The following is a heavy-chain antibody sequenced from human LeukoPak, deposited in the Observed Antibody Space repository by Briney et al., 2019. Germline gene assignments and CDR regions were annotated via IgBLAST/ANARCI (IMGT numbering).Heavy chain of an antibody. Sequence: PGGSLRLSCAVSGFTFSNAWMSWVRQAPGKGLEWVGRIKSKTAGGTTDYAAPVKGRFTISRDDSKNTLYLQMNSLKTEDTAVYYCSTILGVITFDYWGQGTLVTVSS. D-gene: IGHD3-10*01. CDR2: IKSKTAGGTT. J-gene: IGHJ4*02. CDR1: GFTFSNAW. V-gene: IGHV3-15*01. CDR3: STILGVITFDY.